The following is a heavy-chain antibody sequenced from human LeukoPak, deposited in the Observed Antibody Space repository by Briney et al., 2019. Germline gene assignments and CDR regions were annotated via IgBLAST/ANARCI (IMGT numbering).Heavy chain of an antibody. CDR2: IGTSSTTI. D-gene: IGHD6-25*01. CDR3: ARFAAGGSYYYYMDV. Sequence: GGSLRLSCAASGFTFSSYTMNWVRQPPGKGLEWVSNIGTSSTTIYYADSVKGRFTISRDNAKNSLYLQMNSLRADDTAVYYCARFAAGGSYYYYMDVSGKGTTVTVSS. V-gene: IGHV3-48*01. CDR1: GFTFSSYT. J-gene: IGHJ6*03.